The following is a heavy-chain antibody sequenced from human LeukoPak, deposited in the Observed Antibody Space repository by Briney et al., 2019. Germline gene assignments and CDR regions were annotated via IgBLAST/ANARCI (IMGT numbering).Heavy chain of an antibody. J-gene: IGHJ4*02. CDR3: ARRAWVSSNWYFDY. CDR2: LYPSDSDT. CDR1: GFSFTSYW. V-gene: IGHV5-51*01. D-gene: IGHD6-13*01. Sequence: GESLKISCTGSGFSFTSYWIGWVRQMPGKGLEYMGILYPSDSDTRYSPSFQGQVTISADKSISTAYLQWNSLKASDTAMYYCARRAWVSSNWYFDYWGPGTLVTVSS.